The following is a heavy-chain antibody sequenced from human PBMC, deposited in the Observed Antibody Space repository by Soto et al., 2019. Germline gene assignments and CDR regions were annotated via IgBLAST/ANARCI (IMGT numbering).Heavy chain of an antibody. Sequence: SETLSLTCSVSGGSISSGYYYWSWIRQPPGKGLEWIGNIYYSANTYYNPSLKSRLIISIDTPKNRFALKVGSVTAAHTAVYYCASSSLYGRDVCRKGTTVAVCS. J-gene: IGHJ6*04. CDR1: GGSISSGYYY. CDR2: IYYSANT. V-gene: IGHV4-30-4*01. CDR3: ASSSLYGRDV.